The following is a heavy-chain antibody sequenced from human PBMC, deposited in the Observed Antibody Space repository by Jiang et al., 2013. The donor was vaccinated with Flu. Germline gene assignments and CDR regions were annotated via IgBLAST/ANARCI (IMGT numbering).Heavy chain of an antibody. CDR2: ISPGDSDV. D-gene: IGHD3-3*01. V-gene: IGHV5-51*01. CDR1: GYTFSSYP. CDR3: ARPPGISIFGAAQWALEI. J-gene: IGHJ3*02. Sequence: VKKTRGGRLKISCETSGYTFSSYPIVWVRQRPGKGLEWMGTISPGDSDVTYSPSFQGHVTMSADKSTSIAYLQWSRLKASDTAMYYCARPPGISIFGAAQWALEIWGPGTMVTV.